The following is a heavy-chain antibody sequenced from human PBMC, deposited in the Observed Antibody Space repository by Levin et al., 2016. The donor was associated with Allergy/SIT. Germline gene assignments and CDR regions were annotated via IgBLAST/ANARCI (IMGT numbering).Heavy chain of an antibody. V-gene: IGHV1-18*01. D-gene: IGHD2-15*01. J-gene: IGHJ5*02. Sequence: ASVKVSCKASGYTFTSYGISWVRQAPGQGLEWMGWISAYNGNTNYAQKLQGRVTTTTDTSTSTAYMELRSLRSDDTAVYYCARRNIVVVVAATQDWFDPWGQGTLVTVSS. CDR1: GYTFTSYG. CDR3: ARRNIVVVVAATQDWFDP. CDR2: ISAYNGNT.